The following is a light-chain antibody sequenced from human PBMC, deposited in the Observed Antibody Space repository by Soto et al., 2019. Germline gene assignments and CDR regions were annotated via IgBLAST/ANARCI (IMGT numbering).Light chain of an antibody. CDR2: GAS. Sequence: EIVLTQSPGTLSLSPGERATLSCRARQSVSSSYLAWYQQKPGQAPRPLIYGASSRATGIPDRFSGSGSGTDFTLTISRLEPEDFAVYYCQQYGSSPWTFGQGTKVEIK. CDR3: QQYGSSPWT. V-gene: IGKV3-20*01. CDR1: QSVSSSY. J-gene: IGKJ1*01.